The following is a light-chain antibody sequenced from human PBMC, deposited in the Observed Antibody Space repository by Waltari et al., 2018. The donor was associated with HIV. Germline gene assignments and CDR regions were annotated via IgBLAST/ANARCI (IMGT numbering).Light chain of an antibody. CDR1: HIGVTR. J-gene: IGLJ2*01. CDR3: QVLDDESDVV. V-gene: IGLV3-21*04. Sequence: VVPQALSVSVAPGQTAEINGGWGHIGVTRVHWYQQRPGQAARPLINYDRDRLAGISERLSAHNSGTTATLNITRVEAGDEADYYCQVLDDESDVVFGAGTRLTVL. CDR2: YDR.